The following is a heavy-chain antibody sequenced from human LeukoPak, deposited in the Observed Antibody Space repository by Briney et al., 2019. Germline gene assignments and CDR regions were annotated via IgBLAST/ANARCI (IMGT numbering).Heavy chain of an antibody. Sequence: SETLSLTCTVSGDSITSGSYYWGWIRQTPGKGLEWIGNIYSDGDTSFNPSLKSRITMTRDTSISTAYMELSRLRSADTAVYYCARASSYPEKKWLLYYFDYWGQGTLVTVSS. J-gene: IGHJ4*02. CDR2: IYSDGDT. CDR1: GDSITSGSYY. CDR3: ARASSYPEKKWLLYYFDY. D-gene: IGHD3-3*01. V-gene: IGHV4-39*02.